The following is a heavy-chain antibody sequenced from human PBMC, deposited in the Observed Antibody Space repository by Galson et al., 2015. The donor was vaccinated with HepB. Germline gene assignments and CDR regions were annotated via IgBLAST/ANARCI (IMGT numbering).Heavy chain of an antibody. CDR2: INPSGGST. J-gene: IGHJ4*02. V-gene: IGHV1-46*03. D-gene: IGHD3-10*01. CDR1: GYTFTSYY. Sequence: VKVSCKASGYTFTSYYMHWVRQAPGQGLEWMGIINPSGGSTSYAQKFQGRVTMTRDTSTSTVYMELSSLRSEDTAVYYCARDLLGYGSGSYFSLDYWGQGTLVTVSS. CDR3: ARDLLGYGSGSYFSLDY.